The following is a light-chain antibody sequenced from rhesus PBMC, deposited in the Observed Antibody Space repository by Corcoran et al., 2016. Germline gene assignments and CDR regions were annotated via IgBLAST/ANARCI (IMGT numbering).Light chain of an antibody. V-gene: IGKV1-25*01. Sequence: DIQMTQSPSSLSASVGDRVTITCRASQGITNDLAWYQQKPGETPKLLIYEASSLQSGIPSRFSGSGSGSDITLTISSLQSEDFATYYCQHYYSIPPTFGQGTKVEIK. CDR2: EAS. J-gene: IGKJ1*01. CDR1: QGITND. CDR3: QHYYSIPPT.